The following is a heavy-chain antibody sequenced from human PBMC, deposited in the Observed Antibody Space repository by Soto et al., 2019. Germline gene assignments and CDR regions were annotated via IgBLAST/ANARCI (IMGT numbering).Heavy chain of an antibody. CDR2: INHSGST. D-gene: IGHD6-13*01. J-gene: IGHJ1*01. CDR1: GGSFSGYY. CDR3: ARGGIAAASRYFQH. Sequence: QVQLQQWGAGLLKPSETLSLTCAVYGGSFSGYYWSWIRQPPGKGLEWIGEINHSGSTNYNPSLKSRVTISVDTSKNQFSLKLSSVTAADTAVYYCARGGIAAASRYFQHWGQGTLVTVSS. V-gene: IGHV4-34*01.